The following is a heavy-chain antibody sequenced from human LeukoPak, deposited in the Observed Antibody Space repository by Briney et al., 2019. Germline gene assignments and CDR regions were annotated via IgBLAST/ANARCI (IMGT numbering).Heavy chain of an antibody. V-gene: IGHV1-69*05. CDR2: IIPIFGTA. CDR1: GGTFSSYA. D-gene: IGHD2-2*02. J-gene: IGHJ1*01. CDR3: ARGWADIVVVPAAIEGYFRH. Sequence: SVKVSLQASGGTFSSYAISWVRQAPGQGLEWMGGIIPIFGTANYAQKFQGRVTIPTDESTSTAYMELSSLRSEDTAVYYCARGWADIVVVPAAIEGYFRHWGPVALVTVSS.